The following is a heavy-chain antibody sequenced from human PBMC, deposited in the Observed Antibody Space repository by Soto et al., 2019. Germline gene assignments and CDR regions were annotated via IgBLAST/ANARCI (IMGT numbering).Heavy chain of an antibody. CDR3: AKCETTVTTWSPFDY. CDR1: GFTFSSYA. J-gene: IGHJ4*02. V-gene: IGHV3-23*01. Sequence: EVQLLESGGGLVQPGGSLRLSCAASGFTFSSYAMSWVRQAPGKGLEWVSAISGSGGSTYYADSVQVRFTISRDNSKNTRYLQMNSLRAEDTAVYYCAKCETTVTTWSPFDYWGQGTLVTVSS. CDR2: ISGSGGST. D-gene: IGHD4-17*01.